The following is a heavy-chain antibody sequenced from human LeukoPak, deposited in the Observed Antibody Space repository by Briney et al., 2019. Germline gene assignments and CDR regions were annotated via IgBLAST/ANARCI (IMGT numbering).Heavy chain of an antibody. Sequence: GSLRLSCAASGFTFSSYGMHWVRQAPGKGLEWVAVISYDGSNKYYADSVKGRFTISRDNSKNTLYLQMNSLRAEDTAVYYCAKELWELLESSTFDYWGQGTLVTVSS. J-gene: IGHJ4*02. V-gene: IGHV3-30*18. D-gene: IGHD1-26*01. CDR2: ISYDGSNK. CDR3: AKELWELLESSTFDY. CDR1: GFTFSSYG.